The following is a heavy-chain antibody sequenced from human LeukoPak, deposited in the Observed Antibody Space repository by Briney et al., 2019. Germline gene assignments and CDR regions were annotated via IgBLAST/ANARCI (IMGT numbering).Heavy chain of an antibody. CDR2: ISAYNGNT. J-gene: IGHJ4*02. Sequence: GASVKVSCKASGYTFTSYGISWVRQAPGQGLEWMGWISAYNGNTNYAQKLQGRVTMTTDTSTSTAYMELRSLRSDDTAVYYCAGASIGGSSSLAEVYWGQGTLVTVSS. V-gene: IGHV1-18*01. CDR1: GYTFTSYG. D-gene: IGHD6-13*01. CDR3: AGASIGGSSSLAEVY.